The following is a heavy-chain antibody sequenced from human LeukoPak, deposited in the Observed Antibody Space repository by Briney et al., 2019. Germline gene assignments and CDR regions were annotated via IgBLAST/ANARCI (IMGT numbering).Heavy chain of an antibody. Sequence: SETLSLTCPVSGGSISSSSYYWGWIRQPPGKGLEWIGSIYYSGSTYYNPSLKSRVTISVDTSKNQFSLKLSSVTAADTAVYYCSSMVVPAAIGSVTWGQGTLVTVSS. V-gene: IGHV4-39*01. CDR2: IYYSGST. J-gene: IGHJ4*02. CDR1: GGSISSSSYY. D-gene: IGHD2-2*02. CDR3: SSMVVPAAIGSVT.